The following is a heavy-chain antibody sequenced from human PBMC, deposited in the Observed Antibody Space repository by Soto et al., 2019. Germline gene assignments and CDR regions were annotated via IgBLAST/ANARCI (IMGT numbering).Heavy chain of an antibody. CDR1: GGSISSYY. J-gene: IGHJ4*02. CDR3: AREVGAAAGHFDY. Sequence: SETLSLTCTVSGGSISSYYWSWIRQPPGKGLEWIGYISYSGSTNHNPSLKSRVTISVDTSKNQFSLKLSSVTAADTAVYYCAREVGAAAGHFDYWGQGTLVTVSS. V-gene: IGHV4-59*01. CDR2: ISYSGST. D-gene: IGHD6-13*01.